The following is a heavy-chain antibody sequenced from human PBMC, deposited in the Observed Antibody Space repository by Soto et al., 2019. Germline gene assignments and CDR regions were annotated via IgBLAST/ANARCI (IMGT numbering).Heavy chain of an antibody. D-gene: IGHD4-17*01. CDR2: INWNGGST. J-gene: IGHJ1*01. Sequence: EVQLVESGGGVVRPGGSLRLSCAASGFTLDDYGISWGRQAPGKGLEWVAGINWNGGSTGYADSVKGRFTISRDNAKNSLYLRMNSLRAEDTALYDCARGGGDYLEYFQRWGQCTMVTVSS. CDR3: ARGGGDYLEYFQR. CDR1: GFTLDDYG. V-gene: IGHV3-20*01.